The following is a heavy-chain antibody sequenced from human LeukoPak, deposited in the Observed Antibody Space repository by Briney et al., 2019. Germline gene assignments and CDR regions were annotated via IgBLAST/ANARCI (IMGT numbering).Heavy chain of an antibody. Sequence: KTGGSLRLSCAASGFTFSDYYMSWIRQAPGKGREGVSYISSSGSTIYYADSVKGRYTISRDNAKNSLYLQMNRLRAEDTAVYYCARGDYYDSSGYYYVFWGQGTLVTVSS. V-gene: IGHV3-11*01. D-gene: IGHD3-22*01. CDR1: GFTFSDYY. CDR2: ISSSGSTI. J-gene: IGHJ4*02. CDR3: ARGDYYDSSGYYYVF.